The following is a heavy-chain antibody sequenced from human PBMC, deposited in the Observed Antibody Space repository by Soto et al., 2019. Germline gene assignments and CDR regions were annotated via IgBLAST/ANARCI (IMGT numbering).Heavy chain of an antibody. D-gene: IGHD3-10*02. CDR3: AKAVDISVRGVPPSDY. Sequence: QVPLVESGGGVVQPGRSLRLSCAASGFTFNRFGMHWVRQAPGKGLEWVAVISYDGNNKFYADSVKGRFTISRDNSQDTLYLQMNSLRPEDTAMYYCAKAVDISVRGVPPSDYWGQGTLVIVSS. J-gene: IGHJ4*02. CDR2: ISYDGNNK. CDR1: GFTFNRFG. V-gene: IGHV3-30*18.